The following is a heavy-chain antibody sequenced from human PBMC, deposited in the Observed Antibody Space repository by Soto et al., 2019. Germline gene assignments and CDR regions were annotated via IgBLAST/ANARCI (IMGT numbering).Heavy chain of an antibody. CDR3: ARWDDYGASDQYHFDQ. J-gene: IGHJ4*02. Sequence: GASVKVSCKASGYTFTASGISWVRQAPGQGLEWMGWTSIYNGHTEYSPKFLGRVVMTTDTSADTAYLELKSLRPDDAALYYCARWDDYGASDQYHFDQWGQGTLGTGSS. V-gene: IGHV1-18*01. D-gene: IGHD4-17*01. CDR2: TSIYNGHT. CDR1: GYTFTASG.